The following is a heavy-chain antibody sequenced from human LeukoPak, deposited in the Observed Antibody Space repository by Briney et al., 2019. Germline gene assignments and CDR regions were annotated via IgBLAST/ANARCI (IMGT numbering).Heavy chain of an antibody. CDR3: ASESGPYSSSWIDY. CDR1: GFTFSSYG. D-gene: IGHD6-13*01. J-gene: IGHJ4*02. V-gene: IGHV3-30*03. Sequence: GGSLRLSCAASGFTFSSYGMHWVRQAPGKGLEWVAGMSYDGSNKYYADSVKGRFTISRDNSKNTLYLQMNSLRAEDTAVYDCASESGPYSSSWIDYWGQGTLVTVSS. CDR2: MSYDGSNK.